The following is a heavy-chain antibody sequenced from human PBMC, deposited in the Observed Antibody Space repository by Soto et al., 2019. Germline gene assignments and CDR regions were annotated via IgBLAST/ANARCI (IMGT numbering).Heavy chain of an antibody. J-gene: IGHJ5*02. CDR3: ARQASFRQGGGGWFDP. CDR1: GFTFSAYD. V-gene: IGHV3-13*01. Sequence: EVQLVESGGGLVQPGGSLRLSCAASGFTFSAYDMHWVRQPTGKGLEWVSAIGTLHDTYYPDSVKGRFTISRENAKNSLYPQKDNLATGDTAFFYCARQASFRQGGGGWFDPWGQGTLVTVSS. CDR2: IGTLHDT. D-gene: IGHD3-16*01.